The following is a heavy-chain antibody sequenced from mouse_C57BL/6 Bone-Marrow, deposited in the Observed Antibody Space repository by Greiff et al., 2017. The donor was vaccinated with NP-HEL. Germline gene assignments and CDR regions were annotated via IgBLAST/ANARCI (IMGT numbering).Heavy chain of an antibody. J-gene: IGHJ3*01. D-gene: IGHD1-1*01. CDR3: ARGLYYYGSRRFAY. CDR2: IYPRSGNT. Sequence: QVQLQQSGAELARPGASVKLSCKASGYTFTSYGISWVKQRTGQGLEWIGEIYPRSGNTYYNEKFKGKATLTADKSSSTAYMELRSLTSEDSAVYFCARGLYYYGSRRFAYWGQGTLVTVSA. V-gene: IGHV1-81*01. CDR1: GYTFTSYG.